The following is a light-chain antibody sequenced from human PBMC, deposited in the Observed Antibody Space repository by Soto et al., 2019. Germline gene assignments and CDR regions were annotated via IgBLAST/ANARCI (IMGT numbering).Light chain of an antibody. CDR3: QQYGSSYT. Sequence: EIVLTQSPGTLSLSPGECTTLSCRTRRSVSSRYLAWYQQKPGQAPRLLIYDASYRAPGIPDRFSGSGSGTDFTLTISRLEPEDFAVYYCQQYGSSYTFGPGTKVDIK. V-gene: IGKV3-20*01. J-gene: IGKJ3*01. CDR1: RSVSSRY. CDR2: DAS.